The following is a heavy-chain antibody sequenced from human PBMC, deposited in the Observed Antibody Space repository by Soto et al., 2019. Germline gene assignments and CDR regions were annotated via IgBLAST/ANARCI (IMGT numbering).Heavy chain of an antibody. D-gene: IGHD2-15*01. V-gene: IGHV3-30*18. CDR1: GFTFNNYG. Sequence: HPGGSLRLSCAASGFTFNNYGMNWVRQAPGKGLEWVAIISNDGSNKYYIESVRGRFTISRDNSKNMLFLQMNSLRVEDTAVYFCTKDGRFDSDGSLYYYYYGMDVWGQGTTVTVSS. CDR2: ISNDGSNK. J-gene: IGHJ6*02. CDR3: TKDGRFDSDGSLYYYYYGMDV.